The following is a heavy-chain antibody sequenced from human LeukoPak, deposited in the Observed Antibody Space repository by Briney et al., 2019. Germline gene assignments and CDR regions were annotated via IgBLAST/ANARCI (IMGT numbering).Heavy chain of an antibody. CDR3: ARGYALYSGRYIDFDY. D-gene: IGHD1-26*01. Sequence: DSVKVSCKASGYTFTGHYMHWVRQAPGQGLEWMGWINPNNGGTNYAQKFQGRVTMTRDTSISTAHMELSRLRSDDTAVYYCARGYALYSGRYIDFDYWGQGTLVTV. CDR2: INPNNGGT. CDR1: GYTFTGHY. V-gene: IGHV1-2*02. J-gene: IGHJ4*02.